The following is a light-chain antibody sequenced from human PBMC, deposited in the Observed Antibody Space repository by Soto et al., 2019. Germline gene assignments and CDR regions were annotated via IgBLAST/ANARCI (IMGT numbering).Light chain of an antibody. CDR3: MQGTHWPPT. CDR1: QSLVHSDGNTY. CDR2: RVS. Sequence: DVVMPQSPLSLPVTLGQPASISCRSSQSLVHSDGNTYLNWFQQRPSQYPRRLFYRVSNRDSGVPDRFSGSGSGTDFTLKISRVESEDVGVYYCMQGTHWPPTFGGGTKVEIK. V-gene: IGKV2-30*02. J-gene: IGKJ4*01.